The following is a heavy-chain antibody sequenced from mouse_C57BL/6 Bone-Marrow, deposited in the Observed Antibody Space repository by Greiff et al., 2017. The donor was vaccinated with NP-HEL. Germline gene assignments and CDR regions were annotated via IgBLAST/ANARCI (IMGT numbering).Heavy chain of an antibody. J-gene: IGHJ2*01. CDR1: GYTFTSYW. Sequence: VQLQQSGAELVKPGASVKMSCKASGYTFTSYWITWVKQRPGQGLEWIGDIYPGSGSTNYNEKFKSKATLTVDTSSSTAYMQLSSLTSEDSAVYYCARALYYGSSYGDYWGQGTTLTVSS. CDR2: IYPGSGST. CDR3: ARALYYGSSYGDY. D-gene: IGHD1-1*01. V-gene: IGHV1-55*01.